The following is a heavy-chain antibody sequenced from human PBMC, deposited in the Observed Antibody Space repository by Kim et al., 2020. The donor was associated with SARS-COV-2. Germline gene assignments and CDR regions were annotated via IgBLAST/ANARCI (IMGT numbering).Heavy chain of an antibody. CDR1: GFTFSSQW. V-gene: IGHV3-74*01. D-gene: IGHD2-15*01. J-gene: IGHJ3*02. Sequence: GGSLRLSCAASGFTFSSQWMHWVRQAPGKGLVWVSRINTDGRTTNYADSVKGRFTISRDNAKNTLYLQMNSLRAEDTAVYYCVRAYCSGSSGYYAFDIWGQGTMVTVSS. CDR3: VRAYCSGSSGYYAFDI. CDR2: INTDGRTT.